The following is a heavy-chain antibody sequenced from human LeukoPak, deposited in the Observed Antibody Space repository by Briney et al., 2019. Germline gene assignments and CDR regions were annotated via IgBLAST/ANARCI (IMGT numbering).Heavy chain of an antibody. CDR1: GYTFTSYA. Sequence: ASVKVSCKASGYTFTSYAMNWVRQAPGQGLEWMGWINTNTGNPTYAQGFTGRFVFSLDTSVSTAYLQISNLKAEDTAVYYCARQVGTASSHDFGHWGHGTLVTVSS. CDR2: INTNTGNP. V-gene: IGHV7-4-1*02. CDR3: ARQVGTASSHDFGH. J-gene: IGHJ4*01. D-gene: IGHD2-21*02.